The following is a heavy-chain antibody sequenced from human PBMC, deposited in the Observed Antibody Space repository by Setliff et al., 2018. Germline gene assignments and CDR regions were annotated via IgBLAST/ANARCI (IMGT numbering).Heavy chain of an antibody. D-gene: IGHD1-26*01. V-gene: IGHV4-61*02. J-gene: IGHJ3*02. CDR3: ARGPKSGSYNDAFDI. Sequence: PSETLSLTCTVSGGSISSGSYYWSWIRQPAGKGLEWIGRIYTSGSTNYNPSLKSRVTISVDTSKNQFSLKLSSVTAADTAVYYCARGPKSGSYNDAFDIWGQGTRVTVSS. CDR2: IYTSGST. CDR1: GGSISSGSYY.